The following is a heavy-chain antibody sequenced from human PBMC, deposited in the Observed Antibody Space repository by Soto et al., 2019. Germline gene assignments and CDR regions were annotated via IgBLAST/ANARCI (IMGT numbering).Heavy chain of an antibody. D-gene: IGHD6-19*01. V-gene: IGHV1-18*01. CDR2: ISAYNGNT. CDR1: GYTFTSYG. CDR3: ARVYYRGAVAGPHYFQH. J-gene: IGHJ1*01. Sequence: QVQLVQSGAEVKKPGASVKVSCKASGYTFTSYGISWVRQAPGQGLEWMGWISAYNGNTNYAQKLQGRVTMTTDTSTSTTYMELRSLRSDDTAVYYCARVYYRGAVAGPHYFQHWGQGTLVTVSS.